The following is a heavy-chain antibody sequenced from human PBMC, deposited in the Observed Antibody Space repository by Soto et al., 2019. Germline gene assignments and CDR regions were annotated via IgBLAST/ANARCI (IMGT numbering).Heavy chain of an antibody. CDR2: ISGSGGST. J-gene: IGHJ4*02. CDR1: GFTFSSYA. D-gene: IGHD2-15*01. CDR3: AKEQRYCSGGSCLIFFDY. Sequence: GGSLRLSCAASGFTFSSYAMSWVRQAPGKGLEWVSAISGSGGSTYYADSVKGRFTISRDNSKNTLYLQMNSLRAEDTAVYYCAKEQRYCSGGSCLIFFDYWGQGTLVTVSS. V-gene: IGHV3-23*01.